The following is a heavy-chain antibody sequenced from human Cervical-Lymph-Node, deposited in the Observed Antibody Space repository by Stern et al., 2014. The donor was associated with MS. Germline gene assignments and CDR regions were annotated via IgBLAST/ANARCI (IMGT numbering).Heavy chain of an antibody. J-gene: IGHJ4*02. CDR2: FGSEADGT. CDR3: TTVDDCGSDLCNY. V-gene: IGHV1-24*01. Sequence: QVQLVQSGAEVKKPGASVKVSCKVSGYTLSELSMHWVRQAPGKGLEWMGGFGSEADGTTYARKFQGRVIMTEDTSTDTAYMELSSLRSEDTAVYYCTTVDDCGSDLCNYWGQGTLVTVSS. D-gene: IGHD3-10*01. CDR1: GYTLSELS.